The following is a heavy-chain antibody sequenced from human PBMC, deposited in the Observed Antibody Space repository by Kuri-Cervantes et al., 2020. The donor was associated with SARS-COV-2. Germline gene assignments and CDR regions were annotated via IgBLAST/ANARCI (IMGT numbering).Heavy chain of an antibody. CDR3: ARGFWHYWSDS. CDR1: GFTFSSYS. CDR2: IDAIGGT. V-gene: IGHV4-34*01. J-gene: IGHJ4*02. D-gene: IGHD3-3*02. Sequence: ESLKISCAASGFTFSSYSMNWIRQSPGKGLEWIGEIDAIGGTHYTPSLESRLTISADTSKNQFSLRLDSVTAADTAVYYCARGFWHYWSDSWGQGALVTVSS.